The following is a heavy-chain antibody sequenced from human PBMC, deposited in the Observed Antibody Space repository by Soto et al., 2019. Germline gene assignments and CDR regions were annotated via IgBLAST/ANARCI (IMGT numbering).Heavy chain of an antibody. CDR3: ARKGYDNSNHRFDP. CDR2: INDSGST. CDR1: GGSVRGYY. J-gene: IGHJ5*02. Sequence: SETLSLTCAVYGGSVRGYYWSWIRQPPGKGPEWIGEINDSGSTKYNPSLKSRVTISVDTSKNQFSLSLSSVTAADTAVYFCARKGYDNSNHRFDPWGQGNLVTVSS. V-gene: IGHV4-34*01. D-gene: IGHD3-22*01.